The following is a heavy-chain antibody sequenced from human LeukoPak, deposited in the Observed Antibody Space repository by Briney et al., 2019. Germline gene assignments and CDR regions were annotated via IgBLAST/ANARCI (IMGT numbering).Heavy chain of an antibody. Sequence: GGSLRLSCAASGFTFSSYGMHWVRQAPGKGLEWVAVISYDGSNKYYADSVKGRFTISRGNSKNTLYLQMNSLRAEDTAVYYCARRIVGATNWFDPWGQGTLVTVSS. CDR3: ARRIVGATNWFDP. J-gene: IGHJ5*02. D-gene: IGHD1-26*01. CDR2: ISYDGSNK. V-gene: IGHV3-30*03. CDR1: GFTFSSYG.